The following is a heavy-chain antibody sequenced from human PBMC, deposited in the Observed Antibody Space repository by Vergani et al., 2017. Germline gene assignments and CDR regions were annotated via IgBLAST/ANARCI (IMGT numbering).Heavy chain of an antibody. D-gene: IGHD3-22*01. CDR2: ISYDGSNK. J-gene: IGHJ4*02. V-gene: IGHV3-30*03. Sequence: QVQLVESGGGVVQPGRSLRLSCAASGFTFSSYGMHWVRQAPGKGLEWVAVISYDGSNKYYADSVKGRFTISRDNAKNSLYLQMNSLRAEDTAVYYCAGAYYYDSSNDYWGQGTLVTVSS. CDR1: GFTFSSYG. CDR3: AGAYYYDSSNDY.